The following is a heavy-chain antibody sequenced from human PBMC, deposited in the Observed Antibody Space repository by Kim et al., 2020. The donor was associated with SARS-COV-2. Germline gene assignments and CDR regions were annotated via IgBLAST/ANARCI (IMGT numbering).Heavy chain of an antibody. V-gene: IGHV3-11*06. D-gene: IGHD3-16*01. CDR2: T. Sequence: TYYADSVKGRFTISRDNAKNSLYLQMNSLRAEDTAVYFCARVRPGGHFDYWGQGTLVTVSS. J-gene: IGHJ4*02. CDR3: ARVRPGGHFDY.